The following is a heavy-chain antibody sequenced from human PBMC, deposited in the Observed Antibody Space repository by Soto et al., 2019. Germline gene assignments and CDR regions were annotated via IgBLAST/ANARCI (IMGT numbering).Heavy chain of an antibody. V-gene: IGHV4-59*01. CDR3: ARDMPYAAGSLAGCDY. D-gene: IGHD1-26*01. J-gene: IGHJ4*02. CDR2: IYHSGTT. Sequence: PSETLSLTCTVSGDSITCSYWIWIRQPPGKTLEWIGYIYHSGTTTYNPSLKSRVSISVDTSKNQFSLRLTSVIAADTAVYYCARDMPYAAGSLAGCDYWGQGILVTVSS. CDR1: GDSITCSY.